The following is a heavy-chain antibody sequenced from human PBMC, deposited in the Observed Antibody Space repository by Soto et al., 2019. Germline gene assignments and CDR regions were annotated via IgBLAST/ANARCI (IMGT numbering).Heavy chain of an antibody. CDR2: INPSGGST. CDR3: ARDIGYYDSSGYHPGMGLDY. Sequence: ASVKGSCKASGYTFTNYYMHWVRQAPGQGLEWMGIINPSGGSTSYAQKFQGRVTMTRDTSTSTVYMELSSLRSEDTAVYYCARDIGYYDSSGYHPGMGLDYWGHGTLVTVSS. D-gene: IGHD3-22*01. V-gene: IGHV1-46*01. J-gene: IGHJ4*01. CDR1: GYTFTNYY.